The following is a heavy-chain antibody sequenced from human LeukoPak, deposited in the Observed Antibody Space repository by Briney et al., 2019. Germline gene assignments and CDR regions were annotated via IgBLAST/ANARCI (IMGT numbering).Heavy chain of an antibody. V-gene: IGHV1-46*01. J-gene: IGHJ5*02. D-gene: IGHD2-2*02. Sequence: ASVKVSCKASVYTFTIYYMHWVRQAPGPGLEWMGVIRPSDDYTKYAQRFQGRVTMTRDTSTGTVFMELSGLRSEDTAVYYCARDSHTYASDLWGRGTLVTVSS. CDR2: IRPSDDYT. CDR3: ARDSHTYASDL. CDR1: VYTFTIYY.